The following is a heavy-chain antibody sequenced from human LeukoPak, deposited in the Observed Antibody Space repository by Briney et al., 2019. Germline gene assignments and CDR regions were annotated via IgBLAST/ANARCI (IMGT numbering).Heavy chain of an antibody. CDR3: ARDGALAEADY. J-gene: IGHJ4*02. CDR2: IWYDGSNK. D-gene: IGHD6-13*01. CDR1: GFTFSSYG. V-gene: IGHV3-33*01. Sequence: PGGSLRLSCAASGFTFSSYGMHWVRQAPGKGLEWVAVIWYDGSNKYYADSVKGRSTISRDNSKNTLYLRMNSLRAEDTAVYYCARDGALAEADYWGQGNLVTVSS.